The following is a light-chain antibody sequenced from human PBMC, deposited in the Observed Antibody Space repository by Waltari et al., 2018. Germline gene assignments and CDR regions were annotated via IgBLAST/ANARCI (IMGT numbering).Light chain of an antibody. J-gene: IGLJ3*02. CDR1: SSDVGTYNF. CDR3: YSYAGSGTWV. CDR2: EGN. Sequence: QSALTQPASVSGSPGQSITISCTGTSSDVGTYNFSSWYQQNPGKAPKLMIYEGNKRPSGVFNRFSGSKAGNTASLTIFGLQGEDEADYYCYSYAGSGTWVFGGGTKLTVL. V-gene: IGLV2-23*01.